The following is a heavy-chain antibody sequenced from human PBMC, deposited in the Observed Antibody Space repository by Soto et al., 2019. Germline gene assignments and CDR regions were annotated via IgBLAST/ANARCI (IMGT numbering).Heavy chain of an antibody. CDR3: ARDAFYYDGPSGVYYFDY. CDR2: IIPIFGTA. CDR1: GGTFNNYA. Sequence: QVQLVQSGAEVKKPGSSVKVSCKASGGTFNNYAISWLRQAPGQGLEWMGGIIPIFGTANSAQKFQGRVTITADEFTTTAYMELSSLRSEDTAVYYCARDAFYYDGPSGVYYFDYWGQGTLVTVSS. D-gene: IGHD3-22*01. V-gene: IGHV1-69*12. J-gene: IGHJ4*02.